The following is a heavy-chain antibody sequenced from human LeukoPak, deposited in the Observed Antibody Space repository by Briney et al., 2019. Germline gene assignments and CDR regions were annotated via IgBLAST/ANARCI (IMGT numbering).Heavy chain of an antibody. CDR2: ISAYNGNT. D-gene: IGHD3-10*01. V-gene: IGHV1-18*01. CDR3: ARGGLTMVRGVISPGAYYMDV. CDR1: GYTFTSYG. Sequence: GASVKVSCKASGYTFTSYGISWVRQAPGQGLEWMGWISAYNGNTNYAQKLQGRVTMTTDTSTSTAYMELRSLGSDDTAVYYCARGGLTMVRGVISPGAYYMDVWGKGTTVTVSS. J-gene: IGHJ6*03.